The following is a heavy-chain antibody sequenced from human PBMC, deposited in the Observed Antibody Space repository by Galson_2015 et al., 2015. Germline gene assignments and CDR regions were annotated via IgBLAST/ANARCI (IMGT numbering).Heavy chain of an antibody. Sequence: SLRVSCAASGFTFSRYGMHWVRQALGKGLEWVAVIGDGGSLKYYADTVKGRFTISSDNSTTSMYLHMKSLRAEDTAVYYCASAGQYCSGGNCYSGAFDIWGQGTMVTVSS. CDR3: ASAGQYCSGGNCYSGAFDI. D-gene: IGHD2-15*01. J-gene: IGHJ3*02. CDR2: IGDGGSLK. V-gene: IGHV3-33*04. CDR1: GFTFSRYG.